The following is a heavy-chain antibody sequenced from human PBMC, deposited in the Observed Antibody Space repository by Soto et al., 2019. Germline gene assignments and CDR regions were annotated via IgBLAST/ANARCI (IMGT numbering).Heavy chain of an antibody. CDR1: GCNLSDA. J-gene: IGHJ1*01. V-gene: IGHV3-23*01. Sequence: GGTQRLSWAAAGCNLSDARSWGRQDQGKGLEYVSSITGSGAGTFYADSVKGRFTISRDNTKNTLYQQLNSRRAEDTAIYFCEKDPIADYVAAFDSWRQGSLVPVSS. CDR3: EKDPIADYVAAFDS. CDR2: ITGSGAGT. D-gene: IGHD4-17*01.